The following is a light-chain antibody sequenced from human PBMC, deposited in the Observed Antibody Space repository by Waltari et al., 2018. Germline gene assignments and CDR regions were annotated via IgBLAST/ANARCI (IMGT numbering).Light chain of an antibody. J-gene: IGKJ1*01. V-gene: IGKV1-33*01. Sequence: DIQMTQSPSSLSASVGDRVTITCQASQDISNYLNWYQQKPGKAPELLIYNASKLQTGVPSRFSGSGSGTDFTFTISSLQPEDFATYYCQQYDNLPITFGQGTKVEVQ. CDR1: QDISNY. CDR2: NAS. CDR3: QQYDNLPIT.